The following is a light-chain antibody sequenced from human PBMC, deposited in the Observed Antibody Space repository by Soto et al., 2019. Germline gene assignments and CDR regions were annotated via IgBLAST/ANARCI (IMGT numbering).Light chain of an antibody. V-gene: IGKV1-5*01. Sequence: LQVTKSASPLSASVADRVTLTCRASQTISTWLAWYQQKPGKAPKLLIYDASSLQSGVPSRFSGSGSGTEFTLTISGLQPDDFATYYCQQYNTYSRTFGQGTKVDIK. CDR1: QTISTW. CDR3: QQYNTYSRT. J-gene: IGKJ1*01. CDR2: DAS.